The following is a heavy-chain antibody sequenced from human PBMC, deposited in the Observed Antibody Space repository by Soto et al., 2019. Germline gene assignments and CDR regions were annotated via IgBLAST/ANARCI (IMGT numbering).Heavy chain of an antibody. J-gene: IGHJ4*02. V-gene: IGHV3-9*01. D-gene: IGHD3-16*01. CDR2: INWKSDI. Sequence: SLRLSCAVSGFTFDDNAMPWVRQAPGKGLEWFSGINWKSDIGYADSVKGRFTISRDNAENSLYLQRNSQRAEDTALYYCAISQDRGGRTTFIYWGQGTQVTVSS. CDR1: GFTFDDNA. CDR3: AISQDRGGRTTFIY.